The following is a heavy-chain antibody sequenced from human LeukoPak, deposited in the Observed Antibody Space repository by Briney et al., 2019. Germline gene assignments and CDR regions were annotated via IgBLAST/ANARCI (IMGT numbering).Heavy chain of an antibody. CDR1: GGSISNGGYY. D-gene: IGHD1-26*01. J-gene: IGHJ4*02. Sequence: SETLSLTCTVSGGSISNGGYYWSWIRQPAGTGLEWIGRIYPSGSTDYNPSLKSRVTISMDRSKNQFSLKLSSVTAADTAVYYCARARGSYYGFDYWGQGTLVTVSS. CDR3: ARARGSYYGFDY. V-gene: IGHV4-61*02. CDR2: IYPSGST.